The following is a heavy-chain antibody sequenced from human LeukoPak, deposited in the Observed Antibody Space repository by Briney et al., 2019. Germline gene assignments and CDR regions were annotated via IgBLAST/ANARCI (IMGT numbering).Heavy chain of an antibody. J-gene: IGHJ6*02. V-gene: IGHV3-30*18. CDR1: GFTFRGYG. Sequence: GRSLRLSCAASGFTFRGYGMHWVRQAPGKGLEWVAVISYDGSNKYYADSVKGRFTISRDNSKNTLYLQMNSLRAEDTAVYYCAKADYASYGMDVWGQGTTVTVSS. CDR2: ISYDGSNK. D-gene: IGHD3-16*01. CDR3: AKADYASYGMDV.